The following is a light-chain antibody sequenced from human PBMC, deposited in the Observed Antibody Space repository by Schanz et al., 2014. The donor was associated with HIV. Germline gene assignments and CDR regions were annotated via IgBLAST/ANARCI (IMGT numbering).Light chain of an antibody. V-gene: IGLV1-40*01. CDR3: QSFDSSLNGVV. CDR2: GNN. J-gene: IGLJ3*02. CDR1: SSNIGAGYD. Sequence: QSVLTQPPSVSGAPGQRVTISCAGSSSNIGAGYDVHWYHHLPGSAPKLLISGNNNRPSGVPDRFSGSKSGSSASLAISGLQADDEADYFCQSFDSSLNGVVFGGGTKLTVL.